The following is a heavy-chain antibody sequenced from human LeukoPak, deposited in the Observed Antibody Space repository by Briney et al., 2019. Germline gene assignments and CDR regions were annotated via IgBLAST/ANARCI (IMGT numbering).Heavy chain of an antibody. Sequence: SVKVSCKASGGTFSSYAISWVRHAPGQGLEWMGGIIPIFGTANYAQKFQGRVTITADKSTSTAYMELSSLGSEDTAVYYCARGGIQLWARRQAFDIWGQGTMVTVSS. J-gene: IGHJ3*02. CDR3: ARGGIQLWARRQAFDI. CDR2: IIPIFGTA. V-gene: IGHV1-69*06. CDR1: GGTFSSYA. D-gene: IGHD5-18*01.